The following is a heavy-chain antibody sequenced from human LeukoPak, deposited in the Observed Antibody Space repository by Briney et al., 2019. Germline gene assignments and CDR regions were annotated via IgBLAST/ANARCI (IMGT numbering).Heavy chain of an antibody. Sequence: PSETLSLTCAVYGGSFSNYSWSWIRQPRGKGLEWIGEINHSGSTNYHPSLKSRVTISVDTSRNQFSLKLSSVTAADTAVYYCARSSRHYDFWSGFDYYDVWGKGTTVTVSS. J-gene: IGHJ6*04. CDR1: GGSFSNYS. CDR3: ARSSRHYDFWSGFDYYDV. D-gene: IGHD3-3*01. V-gene: IGHV4-34*01. CDR2: INHSGST.